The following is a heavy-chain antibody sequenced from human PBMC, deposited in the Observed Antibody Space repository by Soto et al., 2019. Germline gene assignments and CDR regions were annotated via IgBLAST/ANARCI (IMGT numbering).Heavy chain of an antibody. CDR1: GFSFISYG. V-gene: IGHV3-30*18. J-gene: IGHJ4*02. Sequence: PGGSLRLSCAASGFSFISYGMHWVRQAPGKGLEWVAIISYDGSNQYYGDSVKGRFTISRDNFKNAVYLQMGSLEAEDTAVYYCAKGGLYGDYTDSWGQGTLVTVS. CDR2: ISYDGSNQ. D-gene: IGHD3-16*01. CDR3: AKGGLYGDYTDS.